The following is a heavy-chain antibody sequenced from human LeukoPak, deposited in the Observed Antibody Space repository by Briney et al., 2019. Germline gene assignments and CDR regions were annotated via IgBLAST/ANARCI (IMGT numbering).Heavy chain of an antibody. J-gene: IGHJ4*02. CDR1: GFTFSYVW. V-gene: IGHV3-15*01. Sequence: PGGSLRLSCAASGFTFSYVWMSWVRQAPGKGLEWVGRITSTAHGGTTDYAAPVKGRFTISRDDSKATLYLQMNSLKTEDTAVYFCSEELDNWGQGTLVTVSS. CDR2: ITSTAHGGTT. D-gene: IGHD1-26*01. CDR3: SEELDN.